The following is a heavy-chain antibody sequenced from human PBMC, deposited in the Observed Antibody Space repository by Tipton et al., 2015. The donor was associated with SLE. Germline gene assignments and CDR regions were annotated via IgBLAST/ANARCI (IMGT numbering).Heavy chain of an antibody. CDR3: ARGPFLGYCSGGVCLGAFDI. CDR2: TYYRSKWYN. CDR1: GDSVSSNSAA. D-gene: IGHD2-8*02. Sequence: GLVKPSQTLSLTCAISGDSVSSNSAAWNWIRQSPSRGLEWLGRTYYRSKWYNDYAVSVKSRITINPDTSKNQFPLQLNSVTPEDTAVYYCARGPFLGYCSGGVCLGAFDIWGQGTMVTVSS. V-gene: IGHV6-1*01. J-gene: IGHJ3*02.